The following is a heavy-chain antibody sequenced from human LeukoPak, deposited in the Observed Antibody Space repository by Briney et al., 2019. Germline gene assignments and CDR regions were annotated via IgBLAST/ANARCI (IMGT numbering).Heavy chain of an antibody. CDR2: IYYSGTT. Sequence: SETLSLTCAVSGGSISSSSYYWGWFRQPPGKGLEWIGSIYYSGTTYYNPSLKSRVTQSVDTSNNQFSLKLSSVTAADTAVYYCAGNYYGSGSPYPFDPWGQGTLVTVSS. V-gene: IGHV4-39*07. D-gene: IGHD3-10*01. CDR1: GGSISSSSYY. CDR3: AGNYYGSGSPYPFDP. J-gene: IGHJ5*02.